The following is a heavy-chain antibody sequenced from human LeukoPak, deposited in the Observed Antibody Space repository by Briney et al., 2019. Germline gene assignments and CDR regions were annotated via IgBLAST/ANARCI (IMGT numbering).Heavy chain of an antibody. Sequence: PGRSLRLSCAASGFTFSSYATHWVRQAPGKGLEWVAVISNGGNNKYYADSVKGRFTISRDNSKNSLYLQMIGLRTEDTAVYYCARVEYSGYDFGQPYYYGMDVWGQGTTVTVSS. V-gene: IGHV3-30-3*01. D-gene: IGHD5-12*01. J-gene: IGHJ6*02. CDR1: GFTFSSYA. CDR2: ISNGGNNK. CDR3: ARVEYSGYDFGQPYYYGMDV.